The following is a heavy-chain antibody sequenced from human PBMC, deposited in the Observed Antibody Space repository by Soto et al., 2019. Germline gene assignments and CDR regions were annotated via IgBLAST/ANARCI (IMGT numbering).Heavy chain of an antibody. V-gene: IGHV3-72*01. CDR2: LKDRSQNYAT. CDR3: AREGDARWLDS. D-gene: IGHD1-26*01. CDR1: GFSVSGWY. Sequence: EVQLVESGGDLVQPGGSARLSCAASGFSVSGWYMDWVRQAPGKGLEWVARLKDRSQNYATEYAASVKGRFTVSKHPSQNSIFLQTHSLKIEDTAVYYCAREGDARWLDSWGQGTLVTVS. J-gene: IGHJ5*01.